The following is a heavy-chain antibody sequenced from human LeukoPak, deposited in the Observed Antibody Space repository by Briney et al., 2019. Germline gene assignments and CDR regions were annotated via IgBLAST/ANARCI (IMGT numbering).Heavy chain of an antibody. CDR2: IYYSGST. CDR1: GGSVSSGSYY. CDR3: ARDSRYSSGWFFDY. D-gene: IGHD6-19*01. J-gene: IGHJ4*02. Sequence: PSETLSLTCTVSGGSVSSGSYYWSWIRQPPAKGLEWIGYIYYSGSTNYNPSLKSRVTISVDTSKNQFSLKLSSVTAADTAVYYCARDSRYSSGWFFDYWAREPWSPSPQ. V-gene: IGHV4-61*01.